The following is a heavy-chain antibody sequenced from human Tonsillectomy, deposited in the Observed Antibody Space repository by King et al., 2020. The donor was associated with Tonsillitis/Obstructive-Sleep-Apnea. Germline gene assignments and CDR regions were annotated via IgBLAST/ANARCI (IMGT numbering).Heavy chain of an antibody. V-gene: IGHV3-33*01. J-gene: IGHJ4*02. Sequence: VQLVESGGGVVQPGRSLRLSCAASGFIFNRHGMHWVRQAPGKGLEWVAVIWYDGSNKYYADSVKGRFTISRDNSENTLYLHMNSLRAEDTAVYYCVRELNGSGPDYSGQGTLVTVSS. CDR3: VRELNGSGPDY. CDR2: IWYDGSNK. D-gene: IGHD6-19*01. CDR1: GFIFNRHG.